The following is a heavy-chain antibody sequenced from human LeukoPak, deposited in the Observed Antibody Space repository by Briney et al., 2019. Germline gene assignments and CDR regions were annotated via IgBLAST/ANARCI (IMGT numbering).Heavy chain of an antibody. CDR2: IYYSGST. CDR1: GGSISSYY. D-gene: IGHD2-15*01. J-gene: IGHJ6*03. V-gene: IGHV4-59*01. CDR3: ARVRCSGGSCPYYYYYYYMDV. Sequence: SETLSLTCTVSGGSISSYYWSWIRQPPGKGLEWIGYIYYSGSTNYNPSLKSRVTISVKTSKNQFSLKLSSVTAADTAVYYCARVRCSGGSCPYYYYYYYMDVWGKGTTVTVSS.